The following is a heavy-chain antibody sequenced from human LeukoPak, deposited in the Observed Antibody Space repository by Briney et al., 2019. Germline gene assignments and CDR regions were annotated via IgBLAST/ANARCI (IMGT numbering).Heavy chain of an antibody. CDR1: GGSISSGSYY. V-gene: IGHV4-39*01. J-gene: IGHJ3*02. D-gene: IGHD5/OR15-5a*01. Sequence: SQTLSLTCTVSGGSISSGSYYWSWIRQPPGKGLEWIGSIYYSGSTYHNPSLKSRVTISVDTSKNQFSLKLSSVTAADTAVYYCAARIYEAFDIWGQGTMVTVSS. CDR3: AARIYEAFDI. CDR2: IYYSGST.